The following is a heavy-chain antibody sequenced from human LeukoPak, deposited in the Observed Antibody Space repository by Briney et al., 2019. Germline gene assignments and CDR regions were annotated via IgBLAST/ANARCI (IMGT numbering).Heavy chain of an antibody. D-gene: IGHD1-7*01. V-gene: IGHV3-74*01. J-gene: IGHJ4*02. CDR2: MNGEGTTI. Sequence: GSLRLSCATSGLTFRTTWMHWVRHAPVKGLMWVSRMNGEGTTIDYADSVKGRFTVSRDYAKNTLFLQMNNLRTEDTALYFCATARNFRFEYWGQGSLVIVSA. CDR1: GLTFRTTW. CDR3: ATARNFRFEY.